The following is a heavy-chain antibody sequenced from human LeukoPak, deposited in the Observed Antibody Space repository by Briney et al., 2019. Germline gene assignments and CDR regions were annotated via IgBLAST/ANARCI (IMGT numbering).Heavy chain of an antibody. V-gene: IGHV4-38-2*01. CDR1: GYSINSGYY. J-gene: IGHJ3*02. CDR3: ARQVGAYAFDI. D-gene: IGHD1-26*01. CDR2: IYHSGGT. Sequence: PSETLSLTCVVSGYSINSGYYWGWIRQPPGKGLEWIGNIYHSGGTYYNPSLKSRVTISVDTSKNQFSLKLSSVTAADTAVYYCARQVGAYAFDIWGQGTMVTVSS.